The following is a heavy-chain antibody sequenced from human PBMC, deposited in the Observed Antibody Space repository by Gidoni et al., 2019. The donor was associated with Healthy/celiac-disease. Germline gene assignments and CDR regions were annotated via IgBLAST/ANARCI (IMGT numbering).Heavy chain of an antibody. J-gene: IGHJ6*04. CDR3: AKDRARGWTDDYGMDV. CDR1: GFTFSSYA. Sequence: EVQLLESGGGLVQPGGSLRLSCAASGFTFSSYAMSWVRQAPGKGLEGVSASSGSGGSTYYADSVKGRFTISRDNSKNTLYLQMNSLRAEDTAVYYCAKDRARGWTDDYGMDVWGKGTTVTVSS. CDR2: SSGSGGST. D-gene: IGHD1-1*01. V-gene: IGHV3-23*01.